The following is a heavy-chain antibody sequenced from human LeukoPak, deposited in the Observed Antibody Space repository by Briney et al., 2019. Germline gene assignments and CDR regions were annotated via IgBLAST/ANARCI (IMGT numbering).Heavy chain of an antibody. V-gene: IGHV3-23*01. D-gene: IGHD4-17*01. CDR3: ARDSVRDGDPFDY. J-gene: IGHJ4*02. Sequence: GGSLRLSCAASGFTFSSYAMSWVRQPPGKVLEWVSAISGSGGSTYYADSLKGRFTISRDNSKNTLYLQMHSVRAEDTAVYYCARDSVRDGDPFDYWGQGTLVTVSS. CDR2: ISGSGGST. CDR1: GFTFSSYA.